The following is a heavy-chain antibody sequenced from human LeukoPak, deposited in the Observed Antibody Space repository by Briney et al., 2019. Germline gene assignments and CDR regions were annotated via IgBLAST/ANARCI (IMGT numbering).Heavy chain of an antibody. D-gene: IGHD3-9*01. CDR3: AKDQGSTGYYNCYFDL. CDR1: GFTSSNYG. J-gene: IGHJ2*01. V-gene: IGHV3-23*01. CDR2: IRGSGGTT. Sequence: PGGSLRLSCAASGFTSSNYGMTWVRQAPGKGLEWVSTIRGSGGTTFYADSVKGRFSISRDNSKNTLYLQMNSLRAEDTAVYYCAKDQGSTGYYNCYFDLWGRGTLVTVSS.